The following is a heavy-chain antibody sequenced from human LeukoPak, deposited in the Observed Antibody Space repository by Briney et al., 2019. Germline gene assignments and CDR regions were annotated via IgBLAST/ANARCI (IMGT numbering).Heavy chain of an antibody. CDR3: ARVDTAMDAFDI. CDR1: GFTVSSNY. J-gene: IGHJ3*02. D-gene: IGHD5-18*01. V-gene: IGHV3-53*01. CDR2: IYSGGST. Sequence: PGGSLRLSCAASGFTVSSNYMSWVRQAPGKGLEWFSVIYSGGSTYYADSVKGRFTISRDNSKNTLYLQMNSLRAEDTAVYYCARVDTAMDAFDIWGQGTMVTVSS.